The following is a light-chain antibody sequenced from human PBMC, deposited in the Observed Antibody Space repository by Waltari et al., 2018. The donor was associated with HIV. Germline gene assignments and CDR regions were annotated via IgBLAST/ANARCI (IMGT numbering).Light chain of an antibody. CDR1: NIGSRS. V-gene: IGLV3-21*04. CDR3: QVWDSSSDHHV. J-gene: IGLJ1*01. Sequence: SYVLTQPPSVSVAPGKPARITCGGNNIGSRSVHWCQQKPGQAPVLVMYYGSDRPSGIPERFSGSNSGNTATLTISRIEAGDEADYFCQVWDSSSDHHVFGTGTKVTVL. CDR2: YGS.